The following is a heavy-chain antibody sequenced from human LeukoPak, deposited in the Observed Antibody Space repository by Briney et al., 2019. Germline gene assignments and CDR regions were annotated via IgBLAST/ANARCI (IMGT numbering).Heavy chain of an antibody. CDR3: ARDRLGDPIDY. CDR2: IYYSGST. J-gene: IGHJ4*02. Sequence: SQTLSLTCTVSGGSISSGDYYWSWIRQLPGKGLKWIGYIYYSGSTYYNPSLKSRVTISVDTSKNQFSLKLSSVTAADTAVYYCARDRLGDPIDYWGQGTLVTVSS. V-gene: IGHV4-30-4*08. CDR1: GGSISSGDYY. D-gene: IGHD3-16*01.